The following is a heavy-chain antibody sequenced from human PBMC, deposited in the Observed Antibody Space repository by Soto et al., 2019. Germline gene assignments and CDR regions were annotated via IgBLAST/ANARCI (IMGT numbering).Heavy chain of an antibody. J-gene: IGHJ6*02. D-gene: IGHD5-18*01. CDR1: GFTVSSNY. V-gene: IGHV3-66*01. CDR3: ARARIQLWPNYYDDGMDV. CDR2: IYSGGST. Sequence: EVQLVESGGGLVQPGGSLRLSCAASGFTVSSNYMTWVRQAPGKGLEWVSVIYSGGSTFYADSVKGRFTISRDNSKNTLYFQMNSLRAEDTAVYYCARARIQLWPNYYDDGMDVWGQGTTVTVSS.